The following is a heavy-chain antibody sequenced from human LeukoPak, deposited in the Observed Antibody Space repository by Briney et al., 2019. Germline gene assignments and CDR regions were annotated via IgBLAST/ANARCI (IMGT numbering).Heavy chain of an antibody. J-gene: IGHJ4*02. CDR1: GLTFSIYA. D-gene: IGHD2-2*01. CDR2: LSGDGSTP. Sequence: HTGGSLTLSCAASGLTFSIYAMSSVRQAPGKGLEWVSSLSGDGSTPYYADSVKGRFTISRDNSKNTLFLQMNSLRAEDTGVYYCAKRGFCPSSCNFDYWGEGTLVAVSS. CDR3: AKRGFCPSSCNFDY. V-gene: IGHV3-23*01.